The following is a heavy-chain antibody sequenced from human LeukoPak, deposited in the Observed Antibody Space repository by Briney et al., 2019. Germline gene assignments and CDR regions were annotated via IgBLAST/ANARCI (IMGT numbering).Heavy chain of an antibody. CDR1: GFTFGDYT. J-gene: IGHJ4*02. Sequence: GGSLRLSCTTSGFTFGDYTMSWVRQAPGKGLEWVGCIRSKAYGGTTEYAASVKGRFTISRDDSKSIAYLQMNSLKTEDTAVYYCTRGWKWFDYWGQGTLVTVTS. CDR2: IRSKAYGGTT. CDR3: TRGWKWFDY. D-gene: IGHD1-1*01. V-gene: IGHV3-49*04.